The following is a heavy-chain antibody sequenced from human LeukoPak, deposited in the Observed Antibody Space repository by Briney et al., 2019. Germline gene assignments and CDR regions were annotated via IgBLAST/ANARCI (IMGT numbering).Heavy chain of an antibody. Sequence: GGSLRLSCAASGFTFSSYDMHWVRQAPGKGLEWVAFIRYDGSNKYYADSVKGRFTISRDNSKNTLYLQMNILRAEDTAVYYCAREVSPYGNWFDPWGQGTLVTVSS. CDR3: AREVSPYGNWFDP. CDR1: GFTFSSYD. J-gene: IGHJ5*02. D-gene: IGHD3-10*01. V-gene: IGHV3-30*02. CDR2: IRYDGSNK.